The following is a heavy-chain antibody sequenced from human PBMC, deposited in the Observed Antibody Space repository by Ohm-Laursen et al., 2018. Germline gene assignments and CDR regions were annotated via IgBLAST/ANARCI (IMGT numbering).Heavy chain of an antibody. Sequence: GTLSLTCTVSGGSISSFYWSWIRQPPGKGLEWIGYIYYSGSTNYNPSLKSRVTISVDTSKNQFSLKLSSVTAADTAVYYCARHIGEHYGSGSYFWFDPWGQGTLVTVSS. V-gene: IGHV4-59*08. CDR2: IYYSGST. CDR1: GGSISSFY. CDR3: ARHIGEHYGSGSYFWFDP. J-gene: IGHJ5*02. D-gene: IGHD3-10*01.